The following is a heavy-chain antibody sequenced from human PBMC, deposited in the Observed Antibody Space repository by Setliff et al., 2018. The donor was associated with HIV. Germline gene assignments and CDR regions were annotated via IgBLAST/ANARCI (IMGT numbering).Heavy chain of an antibody. CDR1: AYSFSKYG. J-gene: IGHJ4*02. V-gene: IGHV1-18*01. Sequence: RASVKVSCKASAYSFSKYGISWVRQAPGQGLEWMGWISGFNGNTKYGQNFQGRVTMTRDTYISTAYMELSRLRSDDTAVYYCARDPTGHYFDFWGQGTLVTVSS. CDR3: ARDPTGHYFDF. D-gene: IGHD1-1*01. CDR2: ISGFNGNT.